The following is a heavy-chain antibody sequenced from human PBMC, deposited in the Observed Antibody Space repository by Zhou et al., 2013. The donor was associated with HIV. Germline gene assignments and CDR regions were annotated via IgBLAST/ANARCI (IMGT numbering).Heavy chain of an antibody. CDR3: VRRAVCDHCGNFHFQH. J-gene: IGHJ1*01. CDR1: GYNFIDYS. D-gene: IGHD2-21*01. V-gene: IGHV1-2*02. CDR2: MKPSRGAV. Sequence: QVRLVQSGAVMRKPGSSVRISCDTFGYNFIDYSIHWVRHVPGKGLEWMGWMKPSRGAVNYARNFQGRVTMTRQLSFDDTDRGTAYMELTGLTSADTADYYCVRRAVCDHCGNFHFQHWGQGTRVVVSS.